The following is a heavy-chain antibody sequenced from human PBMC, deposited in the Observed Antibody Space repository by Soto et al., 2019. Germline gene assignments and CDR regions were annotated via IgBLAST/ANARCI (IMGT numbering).Heavy chain of an antibody. V-gene: IGHV4-59*08. Sequence: QVQLQESGPGLVKPSETLSLTCTVSGGSISSYYWSWIRQPPGKGLEWIGYIYYSGSTNYNPSLXXRXTXPVDTSKNQFSLKLSSVTAADTAVYYCARRYGVAFDIWGQGTMVTVSS. CDR1: GGSISSYY. CDR2: IYYSGST. CDR3: ARRYGVAFDI. J-gene: IGHJ3*02. D-gene: IGHD3-10*01.